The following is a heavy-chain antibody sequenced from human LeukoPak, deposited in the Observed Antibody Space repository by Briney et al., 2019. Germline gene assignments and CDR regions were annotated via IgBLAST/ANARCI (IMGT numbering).Heavy chain of an antibody. CDR2: INSDGSST. CDR1: GFTFSSYG. Sequence: GGSLRLSCAASGFTFSSYGMHWVRQAPGKGLVWVSRINSDGSSTSYADSVKGRFTISRDNAKNTLYLQMNSLRAEDTAVYYCARMVAFRGDAFDIWGQGTMVTVSS. V-gene: IGHV3-74*01. CDR3: ARMVAFRGDAFDI. J-gene: IGHJ3*02. D-gene: IGHD3-10*01.